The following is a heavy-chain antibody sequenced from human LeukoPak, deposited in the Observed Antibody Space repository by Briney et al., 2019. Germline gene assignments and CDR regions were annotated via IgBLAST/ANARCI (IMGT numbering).Heavy chain of an antibody. CDR1: GGSISSGGYY. J-gene: IGHJ4*02. CDR3: ARRYCSGSSCYFGS. Sequence: SETLSLTCTVSGGSISSGGYYWSWIRQHPGKGLEWIGYIYYSGSTYYNPSLKSRVIISVETSKNQFSLKLSSVIAADTAVYYCARRYCSGSSCYFGSWGQGTLVTVSS. CDR2: IYYSGST. V-gene: IGHV4-31*03. D-gene: IGHD2-15*01.